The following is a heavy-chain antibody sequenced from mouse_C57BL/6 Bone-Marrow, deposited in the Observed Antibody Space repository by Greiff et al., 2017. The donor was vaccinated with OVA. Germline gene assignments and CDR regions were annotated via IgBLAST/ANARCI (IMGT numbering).Heavy chain of an antibody. D-gene: IGHD2-4*01. Sequence: QVQLQQPGAELVRPGSSVKLSCKASGYTFTSYWMHWVKQRPIQGLEWIGNIDPSDSETHYNQKFKDKATLTVDKSSSTAYMQLSRLTSEDSAVYYCAREMDYTWFAYWGQGTLVTVSA. J-gene: IGHJ3*01. CDR3: AREMDYTWFAY. CDR2: IDPSDSET. CDR1: GYTFTSYW. V-gene: IGHV1-52*01.